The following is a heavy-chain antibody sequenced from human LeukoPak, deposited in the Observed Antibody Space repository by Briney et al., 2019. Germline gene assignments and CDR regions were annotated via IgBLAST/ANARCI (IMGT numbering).Heavy chain of an antibody. CDR3: ASGYYFPDY. J-gene: IGHJ4*02. Sequence: SETLSLTCTVSGGSMSSDYWGWIRQTPGSGLGWIGYIYYSGGTYYNPSLKSRVSISIDTSKNQFSLKLDSVTSADTAVYYCASGYYFPDYWGQGALVTVSS. V-gene: IGHV4-59*01. D-gene: IGHD2/OR15-2a*01. CDR2: IYYSGGT. CDR1: GGSMSSDY.